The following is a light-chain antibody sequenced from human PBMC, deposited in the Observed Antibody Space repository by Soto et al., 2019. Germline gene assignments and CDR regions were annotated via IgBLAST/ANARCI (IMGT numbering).Light chain of an antibody. J-gene: IGKJ1*01. CDR2: GAS. Sequence: EIVMSQSPETLPMSPGERATLSCRASQSINTYLAWYQQKPGQAPRLLIYGASTRATGIPARFSGSGSGTAFTLTISSLQSEDFALYYCQQYNSWTWTFGQGTKVDIK. CDR3: QQYNSWTWT. CDR1: QSINTY. V-gene: IGKV3-15*01.